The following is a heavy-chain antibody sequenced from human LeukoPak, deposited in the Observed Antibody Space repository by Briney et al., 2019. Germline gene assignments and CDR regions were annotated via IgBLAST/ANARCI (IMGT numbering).Heavy chain of an antibody. CDR3: ARDYSSPNYYYYYMDV. CDR1: GFTFSSYA. CDR2: ISGSGGST. Sequence: GGSLRLSCAASGFTFSSYAMSWVRQAPGKGLEWVSTISGSGGSTYYADSVKGRFTISRDNAKNSLYLQMNSLRAEDTAVYYCARDYSSPNYYYYYMDVWGKGTTVTVSS. V-gene: IGHV3-23*01. D-gene: IGHD6-13*01. J-gene: IGHJ6*03.